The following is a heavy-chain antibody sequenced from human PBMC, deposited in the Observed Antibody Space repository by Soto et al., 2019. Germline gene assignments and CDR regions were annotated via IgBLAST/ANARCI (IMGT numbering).Heavy chain of an antibody. CDR3: ARSPYSSEIDY. CDR1: GFTFSSYW. J-gene: IGHJ4*02. Sequence: GGSLRLSCAASGFTFSSYWMHWVRQAPGKGLVWVSRINSDGSSTSYADSVKGRFTISRDNAKNTLYLQMNSLRAEDTAVYYCARSPYSSEIDYWGQGTLVTVSS. CDR2: INSDGSST. D-gene: IGHD4-4*01. V-gene: IGHV3-74*01.